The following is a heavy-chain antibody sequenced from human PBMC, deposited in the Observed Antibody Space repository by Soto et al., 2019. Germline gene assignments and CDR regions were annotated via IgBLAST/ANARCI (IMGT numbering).Heavy chain of an antibody. CDR2: IIPIFGTA. D-gene: IGHD4-4*01. CDR1: GGTFSSYA. J-gene: IGHJ4*02. CDR3: ARVGGGNYLGDFDY. Sequence: SVKVSCKASGGTFSSYAISWVRQAPGQGLEWMGGIIPIFGTANYAQKFQGRVTITADESTSTAYMELSSLRSEDTAVYYCARVGGGNYLGDFDYWGQGTLVTVSS. V-gene: IGHV1-69*13.